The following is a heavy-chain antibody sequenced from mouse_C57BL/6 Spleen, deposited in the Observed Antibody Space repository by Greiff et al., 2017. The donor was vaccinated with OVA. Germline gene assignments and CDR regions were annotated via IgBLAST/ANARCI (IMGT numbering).Heavy chain of an antibody. CDR1: GYTFTSYW. Sequence: QVQLQQSGTELVKPGASVKLSCKASGYTFTSYWMHWVKQRPGQGLEWIGNINPSNGGTNYNEKFKSKATLTVDKSSSTAYMQLSSLTSEDSAVYYCARWGYGSSLYFDYWGQGTTLTVSA. CDR3: ARWGYGSSLYFDY. V-gene: IGHV1-53*01. CDR2: INPSNGGT. D-gene: IGHD1-1*01. J-gene: IGHJ2*01.